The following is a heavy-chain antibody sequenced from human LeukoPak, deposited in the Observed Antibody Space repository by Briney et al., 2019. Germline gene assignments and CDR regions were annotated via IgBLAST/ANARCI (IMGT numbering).Heavy chain of an antibody. CDR1: GGTFSSYA. J-gene: IGHJ3*02. V-gene: IGHV1-69*05. D-gene: IGHD3-3*01. CDR3: ARAGYYDFWSGYSNDAFDI. CDR2: IIPIFGTA. Sequence: GASVKVSCKASGGTFSSYAISWVRQAPGQGLEWMGRIIPIFGTANYAQKFQGRVTITTDESTSTAYMELSSLRSEDTAVYYCARAGYYDFWSGYSNDAFDIWGQGTMVTVSS.